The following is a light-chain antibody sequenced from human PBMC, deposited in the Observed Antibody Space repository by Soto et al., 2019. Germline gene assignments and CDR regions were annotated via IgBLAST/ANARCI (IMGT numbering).Light chain of an antibody. V-gene: IGKV3-11*01. Sequence: EIVLTQSPASLSLSPGERATLSCRASQSVDTYLVWYQQKPGQAPRLLIYDASNRATGIPARFSGSGSATDFTLTISSLEPEDFAVYYCQQNSNWPPSITFGQGTRLEIK. CDR2: DAS. CDR1: QSVDTY. J-gene: IGKJ5*01. CDR3: QQNSNWPPSIT.